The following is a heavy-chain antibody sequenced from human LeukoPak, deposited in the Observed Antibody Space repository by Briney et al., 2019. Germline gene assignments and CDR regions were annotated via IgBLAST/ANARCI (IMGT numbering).Heavy chain of an antibody. CDR1: GFTFSSYE. CDR3: AKDISYSGSFLAN. CDR2: ISSSGSTI. D-gene: IGHD1-26*01. Sequence: PGGSLRLSCAASGFTFSSYEMNWVRQAPGKGLEWVSYISSSGSTIYYADSVKGRFTISRDNAKNSLYLQMNSLRAEDMALYYCAKDISYSGSFLANWGQGTLVTVSS. V-gene: IGHV3-48*03. J-gene: IGHJ4*02.